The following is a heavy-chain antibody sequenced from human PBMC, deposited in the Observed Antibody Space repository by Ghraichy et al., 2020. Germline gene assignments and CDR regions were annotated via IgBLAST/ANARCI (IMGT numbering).Heavy chain of an antibody. CDR2: IYYSGST. Sequence: SETLPLTCTVSGGSINSNSYYWGWIRQPPGKGLEWIGSIYYSGSTYYNPSLKSRVTISVDTSKNQFSLKLSSVTAADTAVYYCARLHGIATTGTPSYYYGMDVWGQGTTVTVSS. CDR3: ARLHGIATTGTPSYYYGMDV. V-gene: IGHV4-39*01. D-gene: IGHD6-13*01. J-gene: IGHJ6*02. CDR1: GGSINSNSYY.